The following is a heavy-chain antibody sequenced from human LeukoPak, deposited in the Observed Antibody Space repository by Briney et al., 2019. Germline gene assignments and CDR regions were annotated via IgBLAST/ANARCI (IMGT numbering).Heavy chain of an antibody. Sequence: PSETLSLTCTVSGGSVSSAGYYWSWIRQPPGKGLEFIGYIHYSGSTNYNPSLKSRVTTSVDTSKNQFSLKLSSVTAADTAVYYCARGSTLYYDILTGYYTPGPFDIWGQGTMFTVSS. V-gene: IGHV4-61*08. D-gene: IGHD3-9*01. CDR1: GGSVSSAGYY. J-gene: IGHJ3*02. CDR2: IHYSGST. CDR3: ARGSTLYYDILTGYYTPGPFDI.